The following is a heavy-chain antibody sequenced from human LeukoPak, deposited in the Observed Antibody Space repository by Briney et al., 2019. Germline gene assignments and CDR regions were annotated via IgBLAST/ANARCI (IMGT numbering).Heavy chain of an antibody. Sequence: GGSLRLSCAASGFIFSNYALHWVRQAPGKGLEWVAVISYDGSNKYYADSVKGRFTISRDNSKNTLYLQMNSLRAEDTAVYYCAKDREWELLYYFDYWGQGTLVTVSS. CDR2: ISYDGSNK. V-gene: IGHV3-30*04. D-gene: IGHD1-26*01. CDR1: GFIFSNYA. J-gene: IGHJ4*02. CDR3: AKDREWELLYYFDY.